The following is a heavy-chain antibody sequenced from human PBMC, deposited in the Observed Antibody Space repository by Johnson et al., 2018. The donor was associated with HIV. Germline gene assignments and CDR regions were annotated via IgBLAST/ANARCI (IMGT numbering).Heavy chain of an antibody. CDR2: IYSGGST. V-gene: IGHV3-66*01. CDR1: GFTVSSNY. Sequence: VQLVESGGGLVQPGGSLRLSCAASGFTVSSNYMSWVRQAPGKGLEWVSVIYSGGSTYYADSVKGRFTISRDNSKNTLYLQMNSLRAEDTAVYYCARACSGDSCYEEKSPDAFDIWGQGTMVTVSS. J-gene: IGHJ3*02. CDR3: ARACSGDSCYEEKSPDAFDI. D-gene: IGHD2-15*01.